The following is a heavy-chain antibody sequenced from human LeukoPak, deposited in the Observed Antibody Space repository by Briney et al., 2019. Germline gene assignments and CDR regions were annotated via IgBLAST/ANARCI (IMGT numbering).Heavy chain of an antibody. V-gene: IGHV4-59*08. Sequence: SETLSPTCTVSGGSISSYYWSWIRQPPGKGLEWIGYIYYGGSTNYNPSLKSRVTISVDTSKNQFSLKLRSVTAADTAVYYCARPLLKGTNAFDVWGQGTMVTVSS. CDR3: ARPLLKGTNAFDV. D-gene: IGHD3-10*01. J-gene: IGHJ3*01. CDR1: GGSISSYY. CDR2: IYYGGST.